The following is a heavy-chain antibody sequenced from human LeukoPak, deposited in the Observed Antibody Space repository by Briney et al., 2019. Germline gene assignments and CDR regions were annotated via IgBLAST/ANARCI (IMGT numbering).Heavy chain of an antibody. CDR1: GGSISSNIYY. Sequence: SETLSLTCTVSGGSISSNIYYWGWIRQSPGKGLEWTGSISYSGSTHYNPSLKSRLTISVDRSNNHFSLRLSSVTAADTAVYYCARHHDYYDGSSYEWFDPWGQGTLVTVSS. CDR2: ISYSGST. V-gene: IGHV4-39*01. CDR3: ARHHDYYDGSSYEWFDP. J-gene: IGHJ5*02. D-gene: IGHD3-22*01.